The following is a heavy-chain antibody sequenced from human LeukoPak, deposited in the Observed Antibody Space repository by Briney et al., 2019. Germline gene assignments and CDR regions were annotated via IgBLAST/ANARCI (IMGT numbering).Heavy chain of an antibody. CDR3: AREGQFGYYDNSGYHEYYFDY. Sequence: SETLSLTCTVSGGSISTYYWTWIRQPPGKGLEWIGFIYYRGSTNYNPSLKSRVTISVDTSKNQFSLKLSSVTAADTAVYYCAREGQFGYYDNSGYHEYYFDYWGRGTLVTVSS. V-gene: IGHV4-59*12. CDR2: IYYRGST. CDR1: GGSISTYY. J-gene: IGHJ4*02. D-gene: IGHD3-22*01.